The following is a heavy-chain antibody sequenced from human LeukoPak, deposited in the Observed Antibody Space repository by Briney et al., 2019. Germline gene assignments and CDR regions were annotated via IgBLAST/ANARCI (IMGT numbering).Heavy chain of an antibody. CDR1: GFTFSSYG. J-gene: IGHJ5*02. CDR3: AKGLDNSPYNWFVP. V-gene: IGHV3-30*02. Sequence: GGSLRLSCAASGFTFSSYGMHWVRQAPGKGLEWVAFIRYDGSNKYYADSVKGRFTISRDNSKNTLYLQMNSLRAEDTAVYYCAKGLDNSPYNWFVPWGQGTLVTVSS. D-gene: IGHD1-1*01. CDR2: IRYDGSNK.